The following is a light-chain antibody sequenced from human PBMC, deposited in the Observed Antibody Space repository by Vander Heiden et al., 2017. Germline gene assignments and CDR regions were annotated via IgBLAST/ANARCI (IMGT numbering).Light chain of an antibody. V-gene: IGKV3-15*01. CDR1: QSVTTN. CDR3: QQYYNWPPIT. J-gene: IGKJ5*01. CDR2: GAS. Sequence: EIVMTQSPATLSVSPGERATLSGRASQSVTTNLAWYQQKPGQAPRLLIYGASTRAAGIPARFSGSGSGTDFTLTISSLQSEDFAVYYCQQYYNWPPITFGQGTRLEIK.